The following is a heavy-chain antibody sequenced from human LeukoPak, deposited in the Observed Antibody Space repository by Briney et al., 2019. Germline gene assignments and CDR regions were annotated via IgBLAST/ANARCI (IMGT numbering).Heavy chain of an antibody. Sequence: GASVKVSCKASGYTFTGYYTHWVRQAPGQGLEWMGWINPNSGGTNYAQKFQGRVTMTRDTSISTAYMELSRLRSDDTAVYYCARIPRRGYSYGAIDYWGQGTLVTVSS. D-gene: IGHD5-18*01. CDR3: ARIPRRGYSYGAIDY. CDR2: INPNSGGT. V-gene: IGHV1-2*02. CDR1: GYTFTGYY. J-gene: IGHJ4*02.